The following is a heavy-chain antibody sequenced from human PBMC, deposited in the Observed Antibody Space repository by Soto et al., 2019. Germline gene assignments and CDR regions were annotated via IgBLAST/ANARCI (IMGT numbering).Heavy chain of an antibody. CDR2: THYKSKWNN. CDR3: TGITWFRGMDV. CDR1: GDSVSSNSAG. V-gene: IGHV6-1*01. Sequence: SQTLSLTCVISGDSVSSNSAGWNWIRQSPSRGLEWLGRTHYKSKWNNDYALSVKSRITINPDTSKNQFSLHLYPVTPEDTAVYYCTGITWFRGMDVWGQGTPVTVSS. D-gene: IGHD3-10*01. J-gene: IGHJ6*02.